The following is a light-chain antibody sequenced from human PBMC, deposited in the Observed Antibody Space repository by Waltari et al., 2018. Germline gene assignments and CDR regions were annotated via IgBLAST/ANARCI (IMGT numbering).Light chain of an antibody. CDR3: SSWTGSPV. CDR1: NSDFGSHNS. Sequence: QSALTQPPSVSGSPGQKVTIPCPGTNSDFGSHNSGSWYQKPPGTAPKLVIYEVNNRPSGVPDRFSGSKSGNTASLTISGLQAEDEADYYCSSWTGSPVFGGGTKLTV. J-gene: IGLJ3*02. V-gene: IGLV2-18*02. CDR2: EVN.